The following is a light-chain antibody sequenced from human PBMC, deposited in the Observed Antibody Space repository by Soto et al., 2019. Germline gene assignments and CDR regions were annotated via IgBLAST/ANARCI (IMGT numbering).Light chain of an antibody. J-gene: IGKJ1*01. CDR1: QSISTY. Sequence: DIQMTQSPSSLSASVGDRVTITCRASQSISTYLNWYQQKLGNAPKLLIYAASSLQSGVSSRFSGRGSGTDFTLTINSLQPEVFATYYCQESFSSSWTFGQGTKVEIK. CDR2: AAS. CDR3: QESFSSSWT. V-gene: IGKV1-39*01.